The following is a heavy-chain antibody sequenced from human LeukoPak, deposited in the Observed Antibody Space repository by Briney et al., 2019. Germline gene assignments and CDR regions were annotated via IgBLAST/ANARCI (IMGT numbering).Heavy chain of an antibody. D-gene: IGHD5-18*01. V-gene: IGHV3-23*01. J-gene: IGHJ4*02. CDR1: GFTFSSYA. CDR3: AKDPRGYSYGLFDY. CDR2: ISGSGAST. Sequence: GGSLRLSCAASGFTFSSYAMSWVRQAPGKGLEWVSAISGSGASTYYADSVKGRFTISRDNSKNTLYLQMNSLRAEDTAVYYCAKDPRGYSYGLFDYWGQGTLVTVSS.